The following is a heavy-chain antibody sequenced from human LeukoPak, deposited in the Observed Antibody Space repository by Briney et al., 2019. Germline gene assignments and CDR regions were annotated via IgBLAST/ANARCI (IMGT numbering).Heavy chain of an antibody. CDR1: GYTFTSYA. V-gene: IGHV7-4-1*02. J-gene: IGHJ6*03. CDR3: ARVGFPTYYYYMDV. D-gene: IGHD3-10*01. Sequence: GASVKVSCKASGYTFTSYAMNWVRQAPGQGLEWMGWININTGNPTYAQGFTGRFVFSLDTSVSTAYLQISSLKAEDTAVYYCARVGFPTYYYYMDVWGKGTTVTVSS. CDR2: ININTGNP.